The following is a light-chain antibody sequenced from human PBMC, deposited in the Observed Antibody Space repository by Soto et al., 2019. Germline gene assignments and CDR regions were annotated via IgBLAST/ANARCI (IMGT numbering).Light chain of an antibody. Sequence: QSVLTQPPSLSGAPGQNIIISCTGGGSNIGAGFDVHWYQQLPGTAPKLLIYGNTNRPSGVPDRFSGSKSGTSASLVITGLQAEDEAAYYCQSYDTGLRGPVVFGGGTKLTVL. CDR2: GNT. J-gene: IGLJ2*01. CDR1: GSNIGAGFD. CDR3: QSYDTGLRGPVV. V-gene: IGLV1-40*01.